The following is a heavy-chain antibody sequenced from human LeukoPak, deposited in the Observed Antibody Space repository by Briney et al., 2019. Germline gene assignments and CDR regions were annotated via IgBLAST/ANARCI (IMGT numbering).Heavy chain of an antibody. V-gene: IGHV3-30*03. CDR2: ISYDGSNK. D-gene: IGHD2-8*02. J-gene: IGHJ4*02. CDR1: GFTFSSYG. Sequence: PGGSLRLSCAASGFTFSSYGMHWVRQAPGKGLEWVAVISYDGSNKYYADSVKGRFTISRDNSKNTLYLQMNSLRAEDTAIYYCATYRQVLLPFESWGQGTLVTVSS. CDR3: ATYRQVLLPFES.